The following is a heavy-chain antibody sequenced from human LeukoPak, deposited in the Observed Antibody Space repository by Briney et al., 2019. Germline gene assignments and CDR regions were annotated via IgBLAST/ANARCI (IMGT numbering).Heavy chain of an antibody. CDR2: IYISGST. D-gene: IGHD6-13*01. V-gene: IGHV4-4*07. CDR3: ARTRIAAAGLPFDY. J-gene: IGHJ4*02. CDR1: GGSISGYY. Sequence: PSETLSLTCTVSGGSISGYYWSWIRQPAGKGLEWIGRIYISGSTNYNPSLKSRLTMSVDTSKNQFSLKLSSVTAADTAVYYCARTRIAAAGLPFDYWGQGTLVTVSS.